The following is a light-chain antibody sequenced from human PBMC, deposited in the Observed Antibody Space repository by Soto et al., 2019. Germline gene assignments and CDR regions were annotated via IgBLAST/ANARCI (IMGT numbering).Light chain of an antibody. Sequence: QSALTQPASVSGSPGQSITISCTGTSSDVGTYNYVSWYQQHPGKAPNLMIYEVSNRPSGVSHRFSGSKSGNTASLTISGLQAEDEADYYCSSYTTSTTYVFGTGTKVTVL. CDR2: EVS. V-gene: IGLV2-14*01. CDR1: SSDVGTYNY. J-gene: IGLJ1*01. CDR3: SSYTTSTTYV.